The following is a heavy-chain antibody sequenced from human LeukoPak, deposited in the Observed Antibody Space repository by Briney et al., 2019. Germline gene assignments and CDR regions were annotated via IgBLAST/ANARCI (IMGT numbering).Heavy chain of an antibody. J-gene: IGHJ4*02. CDR1: GFSFTTYY. Sequence: PGGSLRLSCVASGFSFTTYYMNWVRQAPGKGLEWVANVKHDGTEQSYADSVKGRFTISRDNAKRSVHLQMNSLRAEDTAVYYCAKDVSRILTGARNYFDSWGQGTLVTVSS. V-gene: IGHV3-7*04. CDR2: VKHDGTEQ. D-gene: IGHD3-9*01. CDR3: AKDVSRILTGARNYFDS.